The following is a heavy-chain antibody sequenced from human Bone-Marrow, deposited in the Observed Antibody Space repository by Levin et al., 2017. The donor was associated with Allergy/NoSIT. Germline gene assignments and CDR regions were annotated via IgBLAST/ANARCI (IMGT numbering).Heavy chain of an antibody. CDR2: IFYTGTT. CDR1: GASITSPDYY. Sequence: SETLSLTCSVSGASITSPDYYWTWVRQPPGKGLEWIGYIFYTGTTRYNPSLKSRATISVDTSKSQFSLKLNSATDADTAVYFCVRGVYFTDSDRRLDHWGQGTLVTVSS. CDR3: VRGVYFTDSDRRLDH. D-gene: IGHD3-22*01. V-gene: IGHV4-30-4*01. J-gene: IGHJ4*02.